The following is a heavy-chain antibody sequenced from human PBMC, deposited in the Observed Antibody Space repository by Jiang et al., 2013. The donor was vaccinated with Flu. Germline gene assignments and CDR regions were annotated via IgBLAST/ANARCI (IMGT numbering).Heavy chain of an antibody. CDR1: GYSISSGYY. D-gene: IGHD6-13*01. J-gene: IGHJ4*02. V-gene: IGHV4-38-2*01. CDR2: IYHSGST. CDR3: ASTAAGTEASDY. Sequence: GLVKPSETLSLTCAVSGYSISSGYYWGWIRQPPGKGLEWIGSIYHSGSTYYNPSLKSRVTISVDTSKNQFSLKLSSVTAADTAVYYCASTAAGTEASDYWGQGTLVTVSS.